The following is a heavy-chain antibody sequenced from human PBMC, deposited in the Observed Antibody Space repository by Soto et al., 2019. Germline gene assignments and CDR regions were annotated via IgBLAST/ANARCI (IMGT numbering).Heavy chain of an antibody. J-gene: IGHJ6*01. D-gene: IGHD6-13*01. CDR2: IWYDGSKI. Sequence: QVQLVQSGGGVVQPGGSLRLSCAASGFTFSSYGMHWVRQAPGKGLEWVAVIWYDGSKIYYADSVKGRFTISRDNSKSTLDLQMNSLRAEDTAVYYCARPLEQHQVGFGMDVWGQGSPVTVSS. CDR1: GFTFSSYG. CDR3: ARPLEQHQVGFGMDV. V-gene: IGHV3-33*01.